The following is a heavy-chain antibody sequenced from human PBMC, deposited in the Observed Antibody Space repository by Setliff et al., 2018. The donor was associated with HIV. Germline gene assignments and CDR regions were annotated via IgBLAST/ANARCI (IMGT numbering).Heavy chain of an antibody. CDR1: GGSITNHY. V-gene: IGHV4-4*07. CDR3: SRVGASGVPSTMDYYYYMDV. J-gene: IGHJ6*03. Sequence: SETLSLTCTVSGGSITNHYWSWIRQPAGKGLEWIGRIYGSGITSYNPSLQRPVTMSVDTSKNQFSLRLNFVTAADTAVYYCSRVGASGVPSTMDYYYYMDVWGKGTTVTVSS. D-gene: IGHD3-10*01. CDR2: IYGSGIT.